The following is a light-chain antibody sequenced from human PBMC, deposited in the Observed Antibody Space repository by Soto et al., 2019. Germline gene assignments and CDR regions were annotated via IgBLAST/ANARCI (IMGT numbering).Light chain of an antibody. CDR1: QSLLHSNGYNY. CDR3: MQALQTPPT. V-gene: IGKV2-28*01. J-gene: IGKJ1*01. Sequence: VITQSPLSLPVTPGEPATISCRSSQSLLHSNGYNYLDWYLQKPGQSPQLLICLGSNRASGVPDRFSGSGSGTDFTLKISRVEAEDVGVYYCMQALQTPPTFGQGTKVDIK. CDR2: LGS.